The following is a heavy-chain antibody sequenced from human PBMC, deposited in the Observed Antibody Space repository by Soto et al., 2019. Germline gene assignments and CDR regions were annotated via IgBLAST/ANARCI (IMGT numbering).Heavy chain of an antibody. Sequence: PGESLKIACQGSGYTFTNDWIGWVRQMPGKGPEWMGIIYPGDSDTKYNPSFQGQVTISADKSITTTYLQWSSLKASDTAIYYCTASIFYYGMDVWGQGTRVTVSS. CDR3: TASIFYYGMDV. CDR2: IYPGDSDT. V-gene: IGHV5-51*01. J-gene: IGHJ6*02. CDR1: GYTFTNDW.